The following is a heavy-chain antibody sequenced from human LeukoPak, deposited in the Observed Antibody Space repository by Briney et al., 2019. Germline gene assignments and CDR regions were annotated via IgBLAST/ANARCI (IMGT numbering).Heavy chain of an antibody. CDR3: ARQTGSGLFILP. CDR2: IYYSGNT. CDR1: GGSISSFY. D-gene: IGHD3/OR15-3a*01. J-gene: IGHJ4*02. Sequence: SETLSLTCSVSGGSISSFYCSWIRQPPGKGLEWIGSIYYSGNTYYNASLKSQVSISIDTSKNQFSLRLTSVTAADTAVYYCARQTGSGLFILPGGQGTLVTVSS. V-gene: IGHV4-59*04.